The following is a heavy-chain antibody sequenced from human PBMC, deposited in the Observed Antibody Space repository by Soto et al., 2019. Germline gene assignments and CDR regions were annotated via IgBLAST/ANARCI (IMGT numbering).Heavy chain of an antibody. J-gene: IGHJ5*02. CDR3: ARSSGGNFGIIIEGSNWFDP. V-gene: IGHV1-46*01. D-gene: IGHD3-3*01. CDR2: INPHGGST. Sequence: QVQLVQSGAEVKKPGASVKVSCKAPGDTFTSYYLNWVRQAPGQGLEWMGVINPHGGSTKYAQKFQGRILMTRDTSRSTVYMELGSLRSDDTAIYYCARSSGGNFGIIIEGSNWFDPWGQGTLVTVSS. CDR1: GDTFTSYY.